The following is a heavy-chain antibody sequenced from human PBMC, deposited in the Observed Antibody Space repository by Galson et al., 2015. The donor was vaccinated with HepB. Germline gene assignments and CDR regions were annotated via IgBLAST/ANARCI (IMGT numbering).Heavy chain of an antibody. V-gene: IGHV3-74*01. Sequence: SLRLSCAASGFTLSSHWMHWVRQAPGKGLVWVSRINSDGSSTRYADSVKGRFTISRDNAKNTLYLQTNSLRAEDTAVYYCARGRRDFYFDYWGQGTLVTVSS. CDR2: INSDGSST. J-gene: IGHJ4*02. CDR1: GFTLSSHW. CDR3: ARGRRDFYFDY. D-gene: IGHD2/OR15-2a*01.